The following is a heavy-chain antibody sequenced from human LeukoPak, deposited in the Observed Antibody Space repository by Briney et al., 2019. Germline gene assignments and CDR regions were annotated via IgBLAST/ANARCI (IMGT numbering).Heavy chain of an antibody. D-gene: IGHD3-10*01. J-gene: IGHJ4*02. Sequence: SETLSLTCTVSGDSINTNHWWGWVRQPPGKGLEWIGEVYHSGSTNYSPSLKSRVTISIDKSKNLYSLNLSFVTAADTAVYFCAREVINSEFDYWGQGILVTVSS. CDR2: VYHSGST. V-gene: IGHV4-4*02. CDR3: AREVINSEFDY. CDR1: GDSINTNHW.